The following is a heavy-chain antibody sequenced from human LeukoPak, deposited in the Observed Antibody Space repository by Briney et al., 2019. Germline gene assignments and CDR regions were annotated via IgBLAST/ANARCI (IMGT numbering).Heavy chain of an antibody. CDR2: ISGSGGRT. CDR1: GFTFSPYA. V-gene: IGHV3-23*01. D-gene: IGHD6-13*01. J-gene: IGHJ4*02. CDR3: AKDGNTLSYSSSWYAGDVYYFDY. Sequence: PGGSLRLSCVASGFTFSPYAMSWVRQAPGKGLEWVSAISGSGGRTFYADSVKGRFTISRDNSKNTLYLQMNSLRAEDTAVYYCAKDGNTLSYSSSWYAGDVYYFDYWGQGTLVTVSS.